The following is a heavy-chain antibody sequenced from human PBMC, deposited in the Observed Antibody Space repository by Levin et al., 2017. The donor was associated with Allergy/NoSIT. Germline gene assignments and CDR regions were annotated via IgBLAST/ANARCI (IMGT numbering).Heavy chain of an antibody. V-gene: IGHV1-69*01. CDR2: IIPIFGTA. J-gene: IGHJ6*02. CDR1: GGTFSSYA. Sequence: KISCKASGGTFSSYAISWVRQAPGQGLEWMGGIIPIFGTANYAQKFQGRVTITADESTSTAYMELSSLRSEDTAVYYCARSLGVGGYDQIYYYDYGMDVWGQGTTVTVSS. D-gene: IGHD5-12*01. CDR3: ARSLGVGGYDQIYYYDYGMDV.